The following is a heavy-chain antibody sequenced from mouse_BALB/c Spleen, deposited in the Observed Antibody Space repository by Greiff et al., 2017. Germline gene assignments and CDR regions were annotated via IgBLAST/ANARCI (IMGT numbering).Heavy chain of an antibody. CDR3: ARQRYGYVFDY. V-gene: IGHV5-12-2*01. CDR2: ISNGGGST. Sequence: DVKLVESGGGLVQPGGSLKLSCAASGFTFSSYTMSWVRQTPEKRLEWVAYISNGGGSTYYPDTVKGRFTIYRDNAKNTLYLQMSSLKSEDTAMYYCARQRYGYVFDYWGQGTTLTVSS. D-gene: IGHD2-2*01. J-gene: IGHJ2*01. CDR1: GFTFSSYT.